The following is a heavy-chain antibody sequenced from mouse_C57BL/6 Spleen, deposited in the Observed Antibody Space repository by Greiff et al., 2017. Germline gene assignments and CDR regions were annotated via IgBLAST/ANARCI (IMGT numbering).Heavy chain of an antibody. Sequence: DVQLQESGPGLVKPSQSLSLTCSVTGYSITSGYYWNWIRQFPGNKLEWMGYISYDGSNNYNPSLKNRISITRNTSKNQFFLKLNSVTTEDTATYYCARDRNYDGYPPYWGQGTLVTVSA. D-gene: IGHD2-3*01. CDR1: GYSITSGYY. V-gene: IGHV3-6*01. J-gene: IGHJ3*01. CDR2: ISYDGSN. CDR3: ARDRNYDGYPPY.